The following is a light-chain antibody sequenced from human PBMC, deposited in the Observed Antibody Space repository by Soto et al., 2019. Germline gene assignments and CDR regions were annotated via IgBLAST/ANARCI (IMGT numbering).Light chain of an antibody. J-gene: IGKJ5*01. Sequence: EFVLAQRRRTLSLSPGTRSALACRASQTVRNNYLAWYQQKPGQAPRLLIYDASKRATGIPARFSGSGSGTDFTLTISGLEPEEFAIYYCRHRSNWPIAFGKGKRLEIK. CDR3: RHRSNWPIA. CDR2: DAS. V-gene: IGKV3-11*01. CDR1: QTVRNNY.